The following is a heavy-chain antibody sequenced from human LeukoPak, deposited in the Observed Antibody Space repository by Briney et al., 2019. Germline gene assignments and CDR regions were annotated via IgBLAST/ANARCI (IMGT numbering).Heavy chain of an antibody. D-gene: IGHD3-10*01. V-gene: IGHV3-73*01. Sequence: GGSLKLSCAASRFTFSGSAMHWVRQASGKGLEWAGRIRSKANSYATAYGASVKGRFTISRDDSKNTAYLQMDSLKVEDTAVYYCTRGVIPYYYGMDVWGQGTTVTVSS. CDR2: IRSKANSYAT. CDR1: RFTFSGSA. J-gene: IGHJ6*02. CDR3: TRGVIPYYYGMDV.